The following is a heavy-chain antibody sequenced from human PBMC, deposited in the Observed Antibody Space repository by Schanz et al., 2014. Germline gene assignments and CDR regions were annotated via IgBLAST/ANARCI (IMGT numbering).Heavy chain of an antibody. CDR3: ARDGEAAAGCDY. Sequence: QVQLVQSGAEVKKPGASVKVSCKASGYTFTSYYMHWVRQAPGQGLEWMGIINPSGGSTSYAQKLQGRVAMTRDTSTSTVYMELSSLRSEDTAVYYCARDGEAAAGCDYWGQGTLGTVSS. D-gene: IGHD6-13*01. J-gene: IGHJ4*02. V-gene: IGHV1-46*03. CDR2: INPSGGST. CDR1: GYTFTSYY.